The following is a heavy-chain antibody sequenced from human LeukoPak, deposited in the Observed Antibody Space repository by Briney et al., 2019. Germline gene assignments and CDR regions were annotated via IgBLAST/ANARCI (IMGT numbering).Heavy chain of an antibody. J-gene: IGHJ3*02. CDR3: AKDGYSGWYGSRGAFDI. CDR1: GFTVDSNY. D-gene: IGHD6-19*01. V-gene: IGHV3-30*18. CDR2: ISYDGSNK. Sequence: GGSLRLSCAASGFTVDSNYLSWVRQAPGKGLEWVAVISYDGSNKYYADSVKGRFTISRDNSKNTLYLQMNSLRAEDTAVYYCAKDGYSGWYGSRGAFDIWGQGTMVTVSS.